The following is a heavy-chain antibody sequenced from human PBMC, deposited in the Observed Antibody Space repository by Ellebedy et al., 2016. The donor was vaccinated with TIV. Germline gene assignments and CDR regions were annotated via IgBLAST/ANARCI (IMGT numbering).Heavy chain of an antibody. J-gene: IGHJ4*02. CDR2: VYSAGIT. CDR1: GFTVSSNY. V-gene: IGHV3-53*01. CDR3: ARGGVAVAGSFFDS. D-gene: IGHD6-19*01. Sequence: GESLKISCAASGFTVSSNYMSWVRQAPGKGLEWVAIVYSAGITYHADSVEGRFTVSRDTSKNTLYLEMNSRRVEDTAVYYCARGGVAVAGSFFDSWGQGTVVTVSS.